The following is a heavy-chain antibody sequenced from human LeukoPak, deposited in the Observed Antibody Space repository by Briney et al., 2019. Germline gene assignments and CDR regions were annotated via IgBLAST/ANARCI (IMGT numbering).Heavy chain of an antibody. D-gene: IGHD3-10*01. CDR2: IRGDWHDT. CDR1: GFRFSGFW. Sequence: GGSLRLSCTASGFRFSGFWMHWVRQAPGKGLEWVSRIRGDWHDTTYADSVKGRFTISRDNAQNTLYLQMNSLRVEDTAVYYCASDRVLGSGSLDNWGQGTLVTVSS. V-gene: IGHV3-74*01. CDR3: ASDRVLGSGSLDN. J-gene: IGHJ4*02.